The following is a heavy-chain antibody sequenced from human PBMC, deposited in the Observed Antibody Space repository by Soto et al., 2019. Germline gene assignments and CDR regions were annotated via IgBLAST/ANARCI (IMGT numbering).Heavy chain of an antibody. CDR2: IYPDDSDI. Sequence: GESLKISCQGSGYSFTSYWIAWLRQMPGKGLEWVGIIYPDDSDIKYSPSFQGQVTISADRSNSTAYLQWSSLKASDTAMYFCARHFDSSGYYPDYWGQGTQVTVSS. CDR1: GYSFTSYW. V-gene: IGHV5-51*01. CDR3: ARHFDSSGYYPDY. J-gene: IGHJ4*02. D-gene: IGHD3-22*01.